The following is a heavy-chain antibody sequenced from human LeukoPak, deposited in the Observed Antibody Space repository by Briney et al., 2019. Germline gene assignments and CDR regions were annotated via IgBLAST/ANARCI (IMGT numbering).Heavy chain of an antibody. D-gene: IGHD2-2*01. CDR3: AREAKDIVVVPAANYYYYYMDV. J-gene: IGHJ6*03. CDR1: GYTFTSYY. CDR2: INPSGGST. Sequence: GASVKVSCKASGYTFTSYYMHWVRQAPGQGLEWMGIINPSGGSTSYAQKFQGRVTMTRDTSTSTVYMELSSLRSEDTAVYYCAREAKDIVVVPAANYYYYYMDVWGKGTTVTVSS. V-gene: IGHV1-46*01.